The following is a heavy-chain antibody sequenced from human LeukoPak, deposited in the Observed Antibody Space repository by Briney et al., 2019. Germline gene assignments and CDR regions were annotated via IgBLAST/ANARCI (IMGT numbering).Heavy chain of an antibody. Sequence: GGSLRLSCAASGFAYSRYAMSWVRQAPGKGLEWVSSISDNGAGTFYADSVKGRFTISRDNSDKTLYLQMNSLRAEDTAVYYCAKRSLSGTWYFDLWGRGTLVIVSS. J-gene: IGHJ2*01. D-gene: IGHD3-3*01. CDR2: ISDNGAGT. V-gene: IGHV3-23*01. CDR1: GFAYSRYA. CDR3: AKRSLSGTWYFDL.